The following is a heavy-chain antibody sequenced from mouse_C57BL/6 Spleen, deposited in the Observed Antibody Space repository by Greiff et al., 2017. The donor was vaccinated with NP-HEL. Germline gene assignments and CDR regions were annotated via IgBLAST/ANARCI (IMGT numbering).Heavy chain of an antibody. D-gene: IGHD1-1*01. CDR2: ISDGGSYT. CDR3: ARDLYYYGSSYMDY. J-gene: IGHJ4*01. Sequence: EVQRVESGGGLVKPGGSLKLSCAASGFTFSSYAMSWVRQTPEKRLEWVATISDGGSYTYYPDNVKGRFTISRDNAKNNLYLQMSHLKSEDTAMYYCARDLYYYGSSYMDYWGQGTSVTVSS. V-gene: IGHV5-4*01. CDR1: GFTFSSYA.